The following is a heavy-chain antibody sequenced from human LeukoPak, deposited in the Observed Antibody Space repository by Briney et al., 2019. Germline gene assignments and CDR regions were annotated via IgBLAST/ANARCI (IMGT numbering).Heavy chain of an antibody. J-gene: IGHJ6*02. CDR3: ARGDSSSWSRTGYYYYYYGMDV. D-gene: IGHD6-13*01. V-gene: IGHV4-34*01. CDR1: GGSFSGYY. Sequence: SETLSLTCAVYGGSFSGYYWSWIRQPPGKGLEWIGEINHSGSTNYNPSLNSRVTISVDTSKNQVSLKLSSVTAGDTAVYYCARGDSSSWSRTGYYYYYYGMDVWGQGTTVTVSS. CDR2: INHSGST.